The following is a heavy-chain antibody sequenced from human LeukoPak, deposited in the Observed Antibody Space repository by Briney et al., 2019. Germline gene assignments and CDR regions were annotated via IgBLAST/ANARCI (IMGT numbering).Heavy chain of an antibody. J-gene: IGHJ4*02. D-gene: IGHD6-25*01. Sequence: PSETLSLTCAVYGGSFSVYYWSWIRQPPGKGLEWIGEINHSGSTNYNPSLKSRVTISVDTSKNQFSLKLSSVTAADTAVYYCARGGLRERLPTRTLDYWGQGTLVTVSS. V-gene: IGHV4-34*01. CDR2: INHSGST. CDR1: GGSFSVYY. CDR3: ARGGLRERLPTRTLDY.